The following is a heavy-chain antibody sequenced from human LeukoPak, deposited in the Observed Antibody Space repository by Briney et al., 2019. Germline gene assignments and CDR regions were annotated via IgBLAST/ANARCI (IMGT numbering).Heavy chain of an antibody. D-gene: IGHD3-22*01. CDR2: INPNSGGT. Sequence: ASVKVSCKASGYTFTGYYMHWVRQAPGQGLEWMGWINPNSGGTNYAQKFRGRVTMTRDTSISTAYMELSRLRSDDTAVYYCARGNYYDSGGYYYVGYFDYWGQGTLVTVSS. V-gene: IGHV1-2*02. CDR1: GYTFTGYY. J-gene: IGHJ4*02. CDR3: ARGNYYDSGGYYYVGYFDY.